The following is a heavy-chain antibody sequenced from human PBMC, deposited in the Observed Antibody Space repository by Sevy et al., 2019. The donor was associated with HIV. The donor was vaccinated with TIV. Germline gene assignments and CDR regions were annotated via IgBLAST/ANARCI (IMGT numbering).Heavy chain of an antibody. CDR2: IYYSGST. V-gene: IGHV4-39*01. Sequence: SETLSLTCTVSGGSISSSSYYWGWIRQPPGKGLEWIGSIYYSGSTYYNPSLKSRVTISVHTSKNQFSLKLSSVTAADTAVYYCARQAVAGVNYLGYWGQGTLVTVSS. D-gene: IGHD6-19*01. J-gene: IGHJ4*02. CDR1: GGSISSSSYY. CDR3: ARQAVAGVNYLGY.